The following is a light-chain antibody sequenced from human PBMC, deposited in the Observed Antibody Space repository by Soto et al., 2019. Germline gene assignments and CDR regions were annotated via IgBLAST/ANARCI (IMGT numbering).Light chain of an antibody. Sequence: EIVLTQSPATLSLSPGERATLSCRASQSVSSCLAWYQQKPGQAPRLLIYDASNRATGIPARFSGSGSGTDVNLTISSLEPEDFAVYYCQQSSNWPLTFGGGTKVEIK. CDR1: QSVSSC. CDR3: QQSSNWPLT. CDR2: DAS. V-gene: IGKV3-11*01. J-gene: IGKJ4*01.